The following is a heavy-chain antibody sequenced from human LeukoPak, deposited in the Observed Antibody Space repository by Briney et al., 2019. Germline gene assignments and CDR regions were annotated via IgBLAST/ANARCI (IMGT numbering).Heavy chain of an antibody. CDR2: IYHNGTP. CDR1: GDSITNSHW. Sequence: PSGTLSLTCAVSGDSITNSHWWSWVRQSPGKGLEWIGEIYHNGTPNYNPSLKSRVTISADKFKNHFSLKLTSVTAADTAVYYCATAPILRGEGGEHYKYGMDVWGQGTTVTVSS. D-gene: IGHD2-2*02. V-gene: IGHV4-4*02. CDR3: ATAPILRGEGGEHYKYGMDV. J-gene: IGHJ6*02.